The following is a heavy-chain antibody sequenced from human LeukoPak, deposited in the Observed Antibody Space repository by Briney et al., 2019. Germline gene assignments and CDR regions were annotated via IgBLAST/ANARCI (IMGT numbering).Heavy chain of an antibody. D-gene: IGHD3-10*01. CDR1: GFTFSNYW. V-gene: IGHV3-7*01. Sequence: GGSLRLSCAASGFTFSNYWMIWVRQAPGKGPEWVADINQGGSEKYYIDSVKGRFTISRDNAKNSLYLHINSLRSEDTAVYYCARLGPGMNFFYFDYWGQGTLVTVSS. CDR3: ARLGPGMNFFYFDY. CDR2: INQGGSEK. J-gene: IGHJ4*02.